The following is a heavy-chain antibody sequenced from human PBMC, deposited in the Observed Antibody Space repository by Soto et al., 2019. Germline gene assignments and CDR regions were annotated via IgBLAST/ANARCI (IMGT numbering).Heavy chain of an antibody. V-gene: IGHV1-3*01. CDR3: ARDPHELWIRYWFDP. Sequence: TGKVGGKASVYTLTTYAITWRLQTPGQSLGWMGWINAGNGNTQYSQKFPGRVTITRDTYASTVYMELRSLRADDTAIYYCARDPHELWIRYWFDPCTEGNPVKSPQ. CDR2: INAGNGNT. D-gene: IGHD5-18*01. J-gene: IGHJ5*02. CDR1: VYTLTTYA.